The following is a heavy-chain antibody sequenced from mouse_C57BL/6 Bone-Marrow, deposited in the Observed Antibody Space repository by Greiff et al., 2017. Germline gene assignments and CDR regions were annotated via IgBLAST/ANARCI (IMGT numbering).Heavy chain of an antibody. CDR1: GYTFTSYW. D-gene: IGHD2-3*01. V-gene: IGHV1-52*01. Sequence: QVQLQQPGAELVRPGSSVKLSCKASGYTFTSYWMHWVKQRPIQGLEWIGNIDPSDSETHYNQKFKDKATLTVDKSSSTAYMPLSSLTSEDSAVYYCARGGWFPAMDYWGQGTSVTVSS. CDR3: ARGGWFPAMDY. CDR2: IDPSDSET. J-gene: IGHJ4*01.